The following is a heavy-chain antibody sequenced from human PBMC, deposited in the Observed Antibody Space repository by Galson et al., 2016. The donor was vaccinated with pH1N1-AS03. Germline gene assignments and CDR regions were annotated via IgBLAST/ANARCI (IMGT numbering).Heavy chain of an antibody. Sequence: SLRLSCAASGFTFSTYWMHWVRQAPGQGLEWVSSISSRGDDIYYADSVKGRFTISRDNAKNSLYLQMNGLRVEDTALYYCARPTAGLYSTYFGLDVWGQGTTVTVSS. D-gene: IGHD6-13*01. V-gene: IGHV3-21*06. CDR2: ISSRGDDI. J-gene: IGHJ6*02. CDR3: ARPTAGLYSTYFGLDV. CDR1: GFTFSTYW.